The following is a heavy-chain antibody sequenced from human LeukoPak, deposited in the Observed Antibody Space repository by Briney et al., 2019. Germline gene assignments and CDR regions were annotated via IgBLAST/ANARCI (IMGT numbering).Heavy chain of an antibody. D-gene: IGHD3-22*01. CDR2: VYIGGTT. CDR3: AKAAIKYYYDSSGYYPV. Sequence: PGGSLRLSCVGSGFTVNSNYMNWVRQAPGKGLEWVSVVYIGGTTYYADSVKGRFTISRDNSKNTLYLQMNSLRAEDTAVYYCAKAAIKYYYDSSGYYPVWGKGTTVTVSS. J-gene: IGHJ6*04. V-gene: IGHV3-53*01. CDR1: GFTVNSNY.